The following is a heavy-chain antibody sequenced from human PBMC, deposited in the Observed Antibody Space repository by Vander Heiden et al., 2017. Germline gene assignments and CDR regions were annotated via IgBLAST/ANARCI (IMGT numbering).Heavy chain of an antibody. J-gene: IGHJ5*02. CDR2: ISNSGNSI. Sequence: QVQLVESGGGLVKPGGSLRLSCAASGFTFSNYYMGWIRQAPGKGLDWVSYISNSGNSIFYVDSVKGRFTISRDNAKNSLYLQMNSLRAEDTAVYYCAGRDGWFDPWGQGTLVTVSS. CDR3: AGRDGWFDP. CDR1: GFTFSNYY. V-gene: IGHV3-11*01.